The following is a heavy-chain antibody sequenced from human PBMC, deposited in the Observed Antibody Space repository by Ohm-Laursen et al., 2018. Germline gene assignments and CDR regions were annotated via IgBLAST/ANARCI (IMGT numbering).Heavy chain of an antibody. CDR1: GGSFSGYY. V-gene: IGHV4-34*01. CDR2: INHSRST. J-gene: IGHJ4*02. Sequence: SEALSLTCAVYGGSFSGYYWNWIRQPPGKGLEWIGEINHSRSTKYNSSFKSRVTISVDTSKNQFSLKLSSVTAADTAVYYCARSYSGSYLLFDYWGQGTLVTVSS. D-gene: IGHD1-26*01. CDR3: ARSYSGSYLLFDY.